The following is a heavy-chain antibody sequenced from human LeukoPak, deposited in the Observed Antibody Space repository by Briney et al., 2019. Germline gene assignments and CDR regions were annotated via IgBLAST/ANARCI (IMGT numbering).Heavy chain of an antibody. J-gene: IGHJ6*03. D-gene: IGHD6-13*01. Sequence: SVKVSCKASGYTFTGYYMHWVRQAPGQGLEWMGGIIPIFGTANYAQKFQGRVTITTDESTSTAYMELSSLRSEDTAVYYCARAGGIAAVRVYYMDVWGKGTTVTVSS. V-gene: IGHV1-69*05. CDR1: GYTFTGYY. CDR2: IIPIFGTA. CDR3: ARAGGIAAVRVYYMDV.